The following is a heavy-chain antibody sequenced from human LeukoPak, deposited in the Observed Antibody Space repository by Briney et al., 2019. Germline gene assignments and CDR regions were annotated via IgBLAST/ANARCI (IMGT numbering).Heavy chain of an antibody. CDR3: AREVGATIFGY. V-gene: IGHV1-46*01. J-gene: IGHJ4*02. D-gene: IGHD1-26*01. CDR2: INPSGGST. Sequence: ASVKVSCKASGCTFTSYYMHWVRQAPGQGLEWMGIINPSGGSTSYAQKFQDRVTMTRDTSTSTVYMELSSLRSEDTAVYYCAREVGATIFGYWGQGTLVTVSS. CDR1: GCTFTSYY.